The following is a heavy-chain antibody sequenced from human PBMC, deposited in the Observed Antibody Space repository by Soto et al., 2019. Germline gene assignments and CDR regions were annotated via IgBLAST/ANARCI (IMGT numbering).Heavy chain of an antibody. CDR3: AAVYYDFWSGYNDAFDI. D-gene: IGHD3-3*01. CDR1: GFTFTSSA. Sequence: AASVKVSCKASGFTFTSSAMQWVRQARGQRLEWIGWIVVGSGNTNYAQKFQERVTITRDMSTSTAYMELSSLRSEDTAVYYCAAVYYDFWSGYNDAFDIWGQGTMVTVSS. V-gene: IGHV1-58*02. CDR2: IVVGSGNT. J-gene: IGHJ3*02.